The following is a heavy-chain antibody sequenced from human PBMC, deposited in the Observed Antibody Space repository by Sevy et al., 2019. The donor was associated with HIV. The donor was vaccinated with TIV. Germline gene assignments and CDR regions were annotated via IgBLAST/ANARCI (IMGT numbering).Heavy chain of an antibody. CDR3: ARIKGASSSYAMDV. V-gene: IGHV3-53*01. D-gene: IGHD2-2*01. CDR1: GLTVGSLS. Sequence: GGSLRLSCVASGLTVGSLSINWVRQAPGKGLEWVSLIYSAGTTFYSDSVKGRFTISRDNSNNTLDLQMNSRRAEDTAIYYCARIKGASSSYAMDVWGQGTTVTVSS. J-gene: IGHJ6*02. CDR2: IYSAGTT.